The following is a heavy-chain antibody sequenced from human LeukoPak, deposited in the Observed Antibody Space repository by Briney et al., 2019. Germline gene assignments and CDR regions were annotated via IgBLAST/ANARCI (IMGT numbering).Heavy chain of an antibody. Sequence: GGSLRLSCAASGFTFSNYAMSWVRQAPGKGLEWVSSISGRGGTTYYADSVRGRFTISRDNSKITLYLQMNSLRAEDTAVYYCTKAATATTDYYYGMDVWGQGTTVTVSS. CDR3: TKAATATTDYYYGMDV. CDR2: ISGRGGTT. J-gene: IGHJ6*02. CDR1: GFTFSNYA. D-gene: IGHD1-1*01. V-gene: IGHV3-23*01.